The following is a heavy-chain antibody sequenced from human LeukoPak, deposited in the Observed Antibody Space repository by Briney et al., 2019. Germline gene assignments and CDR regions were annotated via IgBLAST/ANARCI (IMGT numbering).Heavy chain of an antibody. CDR1: GFTFSSYG. D-gene: IGHD1-1*01. CDR3: ANLGTGAFDY. J-gene: IGHJ4*02. V-gene: IGHV3-30*02. Sequence: GGSLRLSCAASGFTFSSYGMHWVRQAPGKGLEWVAVIWYDGSNKYYADSVKGRFTISRDNSKNTLYLQMNSLRAEDTAVFFCANLGTGAFDYWGQGTLVTVSS. CDR2: IWYDGSNK.